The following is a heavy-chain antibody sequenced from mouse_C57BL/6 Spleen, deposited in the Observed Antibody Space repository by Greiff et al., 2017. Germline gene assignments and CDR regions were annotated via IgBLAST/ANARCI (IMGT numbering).Heavy chain of an antibody. CDR1: GFTFSSYA. V-gene: IGHV5-4*01. CDR2: ISDGGSYT. CDR3: AKGARDVGYAMDD. D-gene: IGHD3-3*01. J-gene: IGHJ4*01. Sequence: EVQVVESGGGLVKPGGSLKLSCAASGFTFSSYAMSWVRQTPEKRLEWVATISDGGSYTYYPDNVKGRFTISRDNAKNNLYLQMSHLKSEDTAMYYCAKGARDVGYAMDDRGQGASVTASS.